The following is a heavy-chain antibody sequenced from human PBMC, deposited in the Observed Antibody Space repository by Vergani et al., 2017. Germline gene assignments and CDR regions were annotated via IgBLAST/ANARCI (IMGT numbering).Heavy chain of an antibody. CDR1: GFTFSSYA. D-gene: IGHD2-2*01. Sequence: EVQLLESGGGLVQPGGSLRLSCAASGFTFSSYAMSWVRQAPGKGLEWVSASSGSGGSTYYADSVKGRFTISRDNSKNTLYLQMNSLRSEDTAVYYCARVDCSSTSCYYWWYFDLGGRGTLVTVSS. J-gene: IGHJ2*01. V-gene: IGHV3-23*01. CDR3: ARVDCSSTSCYYWWYFDL. CDR2: SSGSGGST.